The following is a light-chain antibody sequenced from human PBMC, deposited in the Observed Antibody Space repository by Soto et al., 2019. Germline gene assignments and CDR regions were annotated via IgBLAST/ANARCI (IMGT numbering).Light chain of an antibody. J-gene: IGKJ3*01. CDR3: QQNYRTPFT. Sequence: IQMTQSPSALSASVGDRVTITCRASQSISSYLNWYHQKPGKSHKLLIYAASSLKSGVPSRFSGSGSGTDFTLTLSSLQPEDFATYYWQQNYRTPFTFCPGTKVDIK. V-gene: IGKV1-39*01. CDR2: AAS. CDR1: QSISSY.